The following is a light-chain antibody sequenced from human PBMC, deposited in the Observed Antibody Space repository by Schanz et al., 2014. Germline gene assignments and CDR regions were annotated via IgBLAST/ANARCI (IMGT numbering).Light chain of an antibody. Sequence: QSALTQPASVSGSPGQSVTISCTGISSDVGSYKLVSWYQQHPGKAPKLMIYEATKRPSGVSDRFSGSKSGNTASLTISGLQAEDEADYYCSSYGGSNFVVFGGGTKLTVL. J-gene: IGLJ2*01. CDR3: SSYGGSNFVV. V-gene: IGLV2-14*02. CDR2: EAT. CDR1: SSDVGSYKL.